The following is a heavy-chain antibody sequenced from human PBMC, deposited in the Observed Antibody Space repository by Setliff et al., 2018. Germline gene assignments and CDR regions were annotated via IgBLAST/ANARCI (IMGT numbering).Heavy chain of an antibody. CDR1: GGSISSGNYY. D-gene: IGHD6-19*01. CDR3: ARGRAGHSGH. CDR2: IYSSGST. V-gene: IGHV4-39*02. J-gene: IGHJ4*02. Sequence: PSETLSLTCSVSGGSISSGNYYWAWTRQPAGKGLEWIASIYSSGSTHYNPSLKSRVSISGDTSKNRFSLKLTSATAADTAVYYCARGRAGHSGHWGQGTLVTVSS.